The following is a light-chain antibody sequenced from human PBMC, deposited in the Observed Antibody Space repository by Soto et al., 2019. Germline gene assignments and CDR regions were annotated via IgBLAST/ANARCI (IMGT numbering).Light chain of an antibody. CDR1: QHIGSW. CDR2: TAS. V-gene: IGKV1-12*01. J-gene: IGKJ4*01. CDR3: QQDYSFPLT. Sequence: DIQMTQSPSSVSTSVGDRVTITCRASQHIGSWLAWYQQKPGKAPKLLIYTASTLQSGVPSRFRGSGSGTEFTLTINSLQPEDFATYYCQQDYSFPLTFGGGTEVENK.